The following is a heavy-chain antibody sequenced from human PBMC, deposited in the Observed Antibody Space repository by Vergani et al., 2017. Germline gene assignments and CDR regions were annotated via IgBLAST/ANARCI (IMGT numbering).Heavy chain of an antibody. J-gene: IGHJ6*02. D-gene: IGHD4-17*01. Sequence: EVQLVQSGAEVKKPGATMKISCKVSGYTFTDHYMHWVKQAPGKGLEWMGLVDPEDGETIYAEKFKGRVTIAADTATDTAHLELSSLRSEDTAVYYCATPRTVTTGGMEGWGQGTTGIVSS. V-gene: IGHV1-69-2*01. CDR1: GYTFTDHY. CDR2: VDPEDGET. CDR3: ATPRTVTTGGMEG.